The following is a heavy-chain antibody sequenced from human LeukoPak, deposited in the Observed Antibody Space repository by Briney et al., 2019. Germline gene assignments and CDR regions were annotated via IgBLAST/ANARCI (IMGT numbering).Heavy chain of an antibody. Sequence: SEALSLTCTVSGGSISSGSYYWSWIRQPAGKGLEWIGRIYTSGSTNYNPSLKSRVTISVDTSKNQFSLKLSSVTAADTAVYYCARGAWLQLRSDAFDIWGQGTMVTVSS. V-gene: IGHV4-61*02. J-gene: IGHJ3*02. CDR3: ARGAWLQLRSDAFDI. CDR1: GGSISSGSYY. D-gene: IGHD5-24*01. CDR2: IYTSGST.